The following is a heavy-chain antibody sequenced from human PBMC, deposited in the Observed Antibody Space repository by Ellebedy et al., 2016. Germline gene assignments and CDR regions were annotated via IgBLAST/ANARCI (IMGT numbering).Heavy chain of an antibody. CDR3: ARHMEGVIKGASYYFDY. V-gene: IGHV5-51*01. CDR2: IYPSDSDT. CDR1: GYTFTSYW. Sequence: GESLKISCKGSGYTFTSYWIGWVRQMPGKGLEWMGIIYPSDSDTRYSPSFQGQVTISADKSISTAYLQWKSLKASDTAMYYCARHMEGVIKGASYYFDYWGQGTLVSVSS. D-gene: IGHD1-26*01. J-gene: IGHJ4*02.